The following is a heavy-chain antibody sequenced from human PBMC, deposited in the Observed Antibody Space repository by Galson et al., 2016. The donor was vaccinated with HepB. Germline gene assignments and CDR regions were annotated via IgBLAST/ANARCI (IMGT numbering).Heavy chain of an antibody. Sequence: SLRLSCAASGFIFTDYYISWIRQAPGKGLEWVSYIRDTTETIWYADSVRGRFTLSRDNARNTMSLQMNSLRAEDTTVYYCARDGGDGYNSLDFWGQGTLVTVSS. CDR2: IRDTTETI. D-gene: IGHD5-24*01. V-gene: IGHV3-11*01. CDR1: GFIFTDYY. J-gene: IGHJ4*02. CDR3: ARDGGDGYNSLDF.